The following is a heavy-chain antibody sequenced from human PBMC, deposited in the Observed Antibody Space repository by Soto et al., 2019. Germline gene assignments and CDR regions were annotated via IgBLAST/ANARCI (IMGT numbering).Heavy chain of an antibody. CDR3: ARDWVGGSFYYYYGMDV. D-gene: IGHD1-26*01. V-gene: IGHV3-33*01. Sequence: QVQLVESGGGVVQPGRPLRLSCAPSGFTLSSYGMHGARQAPGKGLEGVAVIWYDGRIKYYADSVKGRFTISRDNSKNTLYLQMNSLRAEDTAVYYCARDWVGGSFYYYYGMDVWGQGTTVTVSS. CDR1: GFTLSSYG. J-gene: IGHJ6*02. CDR2: IWYDGRIK.